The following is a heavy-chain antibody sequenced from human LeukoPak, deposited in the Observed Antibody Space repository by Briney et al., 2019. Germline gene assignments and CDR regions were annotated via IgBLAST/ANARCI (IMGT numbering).Heavy chain of an antibody. CDR2: INSDGSST. D-gene: IGHD3-3*01. CDR3: ARDFSRSGYYGPLDAFDI. J-gene: IGHJ3*02. V-gene: IGHV3-74*01. Sequence: PGGSLRLSCAASGFTFSNYWMHWVRQAPGKGLVWVSRINSDGSSTSYADSVKGRFTISRDNAKNTLYLQMNSLRAEDTAVYYCARDFSRSGYYGPLDAFDIWGQGTMVTVSS. CDR1: GFTFSNYW.